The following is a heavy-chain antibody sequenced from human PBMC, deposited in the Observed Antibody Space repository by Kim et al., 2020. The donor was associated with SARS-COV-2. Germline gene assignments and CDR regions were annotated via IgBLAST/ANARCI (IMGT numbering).Heavy chain of an antibody. D-gene: IGHD3-3*01. CDR3: AIARLITIFGVVIPGGYYYMDV. CDR2: INHSGST. CDR1: GGSFSGYY. V-gene: IGHV4-34*01. Sequence: SETLSLTCAVYGGSFSGYYWSWIRQPPGKGLEWIGEINHSGSTNYNPSLKSRVTISVDTSKNQFSLKLSSVTAADTAVYYCAIARLITIFGVVIPGGYYYMDVWGKGTTVTVSS. J-gene: IGHJ6*03.